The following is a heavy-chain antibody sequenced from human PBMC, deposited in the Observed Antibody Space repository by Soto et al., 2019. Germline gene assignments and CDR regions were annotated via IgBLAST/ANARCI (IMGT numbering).Heavy chain of an antibody. V-gene: IGHV4-59*01. D-gene: IGHD2-21*02. CDR2: IFYSGRSGST. CDR3: AKTALGWFDP. J-gene: IGHJ5*02. CDR1: GGSISSYY. Sequence: SETLSLTCSVSGGSISSYYWSWIRQPPGKGLEWIGYIFYSGRSGSTNYNPSLKSRVIISVDTSKNQFSLKLTSVTAVDTAVYYCAKTALGWFDPWGQGTLVTVSS.